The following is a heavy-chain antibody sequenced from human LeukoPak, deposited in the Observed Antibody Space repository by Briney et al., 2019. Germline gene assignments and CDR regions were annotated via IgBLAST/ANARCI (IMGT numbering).Heavy chain of an antibody. CDR1: GFTFSSYE. CDR3: ARAGSLRYYYYYMDV. D-gene: IGHD1-14*01. Sequence: GSLRLSRAASGFTFSSYEMNWVRQAPGKGLEWVSYISSSGSTIYYADSVKGRFTISRDNAKNSLYLQMNSPRAEDTAVYYCARAGSLRYYYYYMDVWGKGTTVTISS. V-gene: IGHV3-48*03. J-gene: IGHJ6*03. CDR2: ISSSGSTI.